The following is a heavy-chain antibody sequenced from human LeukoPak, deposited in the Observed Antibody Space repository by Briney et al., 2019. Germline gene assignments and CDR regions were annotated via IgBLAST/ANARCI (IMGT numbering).Heavy chain of an antibody. D-gene: IGHD2-2*02. Sequence: GASVKVSCKASGYTFTGYYIHWVRQAPGQGLEWMGWINPNSGGTNYAQKFQGRVTMTRDTSISTAYMELSRLRSDDTAVYYCARAGLDIVVVPAAIAFNWFDPWGQGTLVTVSS. V-gene: IGHV1-2*02. J-gene: IGHJ5*02. CDR2: INPNSGGT. CDR3: ARAGLDIVVVPAAIAFNWFDP. CDR1: GYTFTGYY.